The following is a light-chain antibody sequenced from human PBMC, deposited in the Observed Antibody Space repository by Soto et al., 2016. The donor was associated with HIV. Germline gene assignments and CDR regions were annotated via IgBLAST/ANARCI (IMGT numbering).Light chain of an antibody. CDR3: QQYNNVPWT. Sequence: DIQMTQFPSTLSASIGDRVTITCRASQSVSVWLAWYQQKPGKAPNLLIFKTSTLEIGVPSRFSGSGPGDRLHSHPQQRAALMMLALYYCQQYNNVPWTFGQGTKLEMK. V-gene: IGKV1-5*03. CDR1: QSVSVW. CDR2: KTS. J-gene: IGKJ1*01.